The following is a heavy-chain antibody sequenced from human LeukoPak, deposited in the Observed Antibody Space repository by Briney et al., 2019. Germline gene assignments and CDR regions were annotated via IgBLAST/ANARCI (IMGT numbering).Heavy chain of an antibody. CDR2: IISRTAGGAT. J-gene: IGHJ4*02. V-gene: IGHV3-15*01. Sequence: GGSLRLSSTASGLSFCIAWMSCVRQAPGKGRGCGGHIISRTAGGATDYDAPVRGRFTISSDDSYTTLYLQMNSQKTEDATVYYCTTYRYSYDVTGYSYFDYWGQGIPVTVSS. CDR3: TTYRYSYDVTGYSYFDY. D-gene: IGHD3-22*01. CDR1: GLSFCIAW.